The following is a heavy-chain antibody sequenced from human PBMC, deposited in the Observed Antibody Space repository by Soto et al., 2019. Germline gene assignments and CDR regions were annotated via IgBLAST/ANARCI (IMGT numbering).Heavy chain of an antibody. Sequence: QVQLVQSGAELKKPGASVKVSCKASGYTFSNYDMNWVRQATGQGPEWIGWVNTNNEDTGYAQEFQGRVTLTKDISTTTTYMELNSLRSEDTAIYYCAKVSRKGSAIDFDYWGQGTLITVSS. J-gene: IGHJ4*02. CDR2: VNTNNEDT. V-gene: IGHV1-8*01. CDR3: AKVSRKGSAIDFDY. D-gene: IGHD3-10*01. CDR1: GYTFSNYD.